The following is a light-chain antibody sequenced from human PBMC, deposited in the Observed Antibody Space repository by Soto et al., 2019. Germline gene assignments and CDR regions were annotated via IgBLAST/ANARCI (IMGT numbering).Light chain of an antibody. Sequence: QSVLTQPASVSGSPGQSITISCTGTNSDVGGYNYVSWYQQHPDTVPKLIIFEVSNRPSGVSPRFSGSKSGNTASLTISGLQAEDEADYYCRSYTSTNSRVFGTGTKATVL. CDR3: RSYTSTNSRV. CDR1: NSDVGGYNY. CDR2: EVS. V-gene: IGLV2-14*01. J-gene: IGLJ1*01.